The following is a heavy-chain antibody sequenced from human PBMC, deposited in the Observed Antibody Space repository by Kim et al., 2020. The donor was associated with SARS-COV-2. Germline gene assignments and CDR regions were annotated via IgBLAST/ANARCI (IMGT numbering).Heavy chain of an antibody. Sequence: LKSRVTISVDTSKNQFSLKLSSVTAADTAVYYCARDVRLPGKGARNWFDPWGQGTLVTVSS. D-gene: IGHD2-8*01. V-gene: IGHV4-31*02. J-gene: IGHJ5*02. CDR3: ARDVRLPGKGARNWFDP.